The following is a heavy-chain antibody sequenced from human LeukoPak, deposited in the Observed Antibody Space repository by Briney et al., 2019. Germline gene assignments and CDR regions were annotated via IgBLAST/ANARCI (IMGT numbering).Heavy chain of an antibody. CDR1: GFTVITND. V-gene: IGHV3-53*01. CDR2: LYSDGNT. D-gene: IGHD1-14*01. Sequence: GGSLRLSCAASGFTVITNDMTWVRQAPGKGLEWVSVLYSDGNTKYADSVQGRFTISRDNSKNTLYLEMNSLSPDDTAVNYCARGVEPLAANTLAYWGQGTLVTVSS. J-gene: IGHJ4*02. CDR3: ARGVEPLAANTLAY.